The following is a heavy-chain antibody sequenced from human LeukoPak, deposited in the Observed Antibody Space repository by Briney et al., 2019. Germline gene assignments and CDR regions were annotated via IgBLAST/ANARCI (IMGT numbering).Heavy chain of an antibody. CDR1: GYSISSGYY. CDR3: ARPPIVGATNDAFDI. CDR2: IYHSGST. V-gene: IGHV4-38-2*02. D-gene: IGHD1-26*01. Sequence: SETLSLTCTVSGYSISSGYYWGWIRQPPGKGLEWIGSIYHSGSTYYNPSLKSRVTISVDTSKNQFSLKLSSVTAADTAVYYCARPPIVGATNDAFDIWGQGTMVTVSS. J-gene: IGHJ3*02.